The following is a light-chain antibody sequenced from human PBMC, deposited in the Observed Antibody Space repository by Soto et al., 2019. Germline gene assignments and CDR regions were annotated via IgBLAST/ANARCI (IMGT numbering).Light chain of an antibody. CDR1: QSVSNNY. V-gene: IGKV3-20*01. CDR3: QQFSSYPLT. CDR2: DAS. Sequence: EIVLTQSPGTLSLSPGERATLSCRASQSVSNNYLAWYRQKPGQAPRLLIYDASSRATGIPDRFSGGGSGTDFTLTISRLEPEDFAVYYCQQFSSYPLTFGGGTKVDIK. J-gene: IGKJ4*01.